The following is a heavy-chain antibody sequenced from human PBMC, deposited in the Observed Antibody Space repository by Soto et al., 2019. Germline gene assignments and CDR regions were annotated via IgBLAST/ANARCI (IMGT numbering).Heavy chain of an antibody. Sequence: SVKVSCKASGGTFSSYAISWVRQAPGQGLEWMGGIIPIFGTANYAQKFQGRVTITADESTSTAYMELSSLRSEDTAVYYCATNMVRGVIRRPFYCYYGMDVWGQGTTVTVSS. J-gene: IGHJ6*02. CDR3: ATNMVRGVIRRPFYCYYGMDV. D-gene: IGHD3-10*01. V-gene: IGHV1-69*13. CDR2: IIPIFGTA. CDR1: GGTFSSYA.